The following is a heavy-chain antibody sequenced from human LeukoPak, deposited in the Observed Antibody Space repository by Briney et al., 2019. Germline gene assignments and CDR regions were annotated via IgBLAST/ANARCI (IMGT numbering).Heavy chain of an antibody. D-gene: IGHD1-26*01. CDR1: GFTFSDYW. J-gene: IGHJ4*02. Sequence: GGSLRLSCAASGFTFSDYWMHWVRHAPGKGLVWVSRISSDGSRVTYADSVKGRLTISRDNAKNTLYLQMNSLTAEDTAVYYCAKDQSGTYNIDYWGQGILVTVSS. CDR2: ISSDGSRV. V-gene: IGHV3-74*01. CDR3: AKDQSGTYNIDY.